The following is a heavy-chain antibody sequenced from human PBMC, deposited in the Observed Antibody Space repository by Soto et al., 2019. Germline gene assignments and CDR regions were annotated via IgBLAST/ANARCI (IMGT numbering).Heavy chain of an antibody. D-gene: IGHD2-8*01. CDR2: IYYSGST. J-gene: IGHJ4*02. CDR3: ARGRLVNAVYAGPNDY. CDR1: GGSISSGDYY. V-gene: IGHV4-30-4*01. Sequence: QVQLQESGPGLVKPSQTLSLTCTVSGGSISSGDYYWSWIRQPPGKGLEWIGYIYYSGSTYYNPSLKSRVTISVDTSKNQFSLKLSSVTAADTAVYYCARGRLVNAVYAGPNDYWGQGTLVTVSS.